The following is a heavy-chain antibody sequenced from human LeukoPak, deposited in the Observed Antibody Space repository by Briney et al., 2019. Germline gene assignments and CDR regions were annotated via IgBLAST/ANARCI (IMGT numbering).Heavy chain of an antibody. CDR2: IPYDGRNK. CDR3: ARDRGYFYDQLDY. CDR1: GFTFSSYA. Sequence: GGSLRLSCVASGFTFSSYAMHWVRQAPGKGLEWVAVIPYDGRNKYYADSVKGRFTISRDDARNSLYLQMNSLKDEDTAVYYCARDRGYFYDQLDYWGQGTLVTVSS. V-gene: IGHV3-30*04. D-gene: IGHD2/OR15-2a*01. J-gene: IGHJ4*02.